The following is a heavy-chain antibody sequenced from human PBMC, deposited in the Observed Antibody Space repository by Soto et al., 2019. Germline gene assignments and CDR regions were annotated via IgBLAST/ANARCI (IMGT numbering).Heavy chain of an antibody. J-gene: IGHJ4*02. CDR3: ATFGPNTQDC. CDR2: ISYDGTNK. Sequence: GGSLRRSCAASGFTFSTYVMHWVRPAPGKGLEWVSGISYDGTNKYYADSVKGRFTVSRENSKNTLYLQMNNLTSDDTAVYYCATFGPNTQDCWGQGTLVTVSS. CDR1: GFTFSTYV. D-gene: IGHD3-10*01. V-gene: IGHV3-30*14.